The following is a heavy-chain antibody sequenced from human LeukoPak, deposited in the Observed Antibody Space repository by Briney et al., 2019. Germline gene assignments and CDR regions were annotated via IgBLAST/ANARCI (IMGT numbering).Heavy chain of an antibody. CDR2: IGSAGDT. V-gene: IGHV3-13*04. CDR1: GFTLRRYD. CDR3: VRGIGNYYDSGASNS. D-gene: IGHD3-10*01. J-gene: IGHJ4*02. Sequence: TGGPLRLSCAASGFTLRRYDMHWVRQATGKGLEWVSAIGSAGDTYYPGSVKGRFTMSREDAKNSLYLQMNSLRAGDTAVYYCVRGIGNYYDSGASNSWGQGTLVTVSS.